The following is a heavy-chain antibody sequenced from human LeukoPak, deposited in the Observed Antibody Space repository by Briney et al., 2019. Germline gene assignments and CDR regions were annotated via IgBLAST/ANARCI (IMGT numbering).Heavy chain of an antibody. J-gene: IGHJ4*02. Sequence: SETLSLTCTVSGGSISSYYWSWIRQPAGKGLEWIGRIYTSGSTNYNPSLKSRVTMSVDTSKNQFSLKLSSVTAADTAVYYCARHGALHYDFWSGYSTPNHFDYWGQGTLVTVSS. CDR2: IYTSGST. CDR1: GGSISSYY. V-gene: IGHV4-4*07. CDR3: ARHGALHYDFWSGYSTPNHFDY. D-gene: IGHD3-3*01.